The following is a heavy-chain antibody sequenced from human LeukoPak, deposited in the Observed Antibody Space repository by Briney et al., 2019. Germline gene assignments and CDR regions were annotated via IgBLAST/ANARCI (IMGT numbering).Heavy chain of an antibody. CDR2: IYYSGST. J-gene: IGHJ5*02. V-gene: IGHV4-39*01. Sequence: SETLSLTCTVSGGSISSSSYYWGWIRQPPGKGLEWIGSIYYSGSTYYNPSLKSRVTISVDTSKNQFSPKLSSVTAADTAVYYCARSFRTDYYGSGTRWDPWGQGTLVTVSS. CDR1: GGSISSSSYY. CDR3: ARSFRTDYYGSGTRWDP. D-gene: IGHD3-10*01.